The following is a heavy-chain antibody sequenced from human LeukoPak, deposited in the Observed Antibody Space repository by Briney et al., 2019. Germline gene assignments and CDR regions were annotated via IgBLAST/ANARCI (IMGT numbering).Heavy chain of an antibody. J-gene: IGHJ4*02. Sequence: ASVKVSCKASGYTFTSYYIHWVLQAPGQGLEWMGIINPRGGGTRYAQKFQGRVTMTSDTSTTTVYMELSSLRSEDTAVYYCARALGYRGYDYGWYYDYWGQGTLVTVSS. D-gene: IGHD5-12*01. CDR2: INPRGGGT. CDR1: GYTFTSYY. V-gene: IGHV1-46*01. CDR3: ARALGYRGYDYGWYYDY.